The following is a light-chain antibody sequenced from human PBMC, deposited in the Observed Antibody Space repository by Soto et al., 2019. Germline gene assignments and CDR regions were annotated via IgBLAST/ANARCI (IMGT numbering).Light chain of an antibody. CDR2: GAS. CDR3: QKYNNWPWT. CDR1: QSISDT. Sequence: EIVMTQSPATLSVSPGGRATLSCRASQSISDTLAWYQQKPGQAPRLLIHGASTRATGFPARFSGSGSGTDFTLTISSQQSEDFAVYYCQKYNNWPWTFGKGTKVESK. J-gene: IGKJ1*01. V-gene: IGKV3-15*01.